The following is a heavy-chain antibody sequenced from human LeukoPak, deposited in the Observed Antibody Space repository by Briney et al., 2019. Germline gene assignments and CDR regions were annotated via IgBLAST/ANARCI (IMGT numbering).Heavy chain of an antibody. CDR1: GDSINSYY. CDR3: ATRRREDNWNDSGNWFDP. J-gene: IGHJ5*02. Sequence: SETLSLTCTVSGDSINSYYWNWIRQPPGKGLEWIGYIYYSGRTNYNPSLKSRVTISVDTSKDQFSLRLSSVTAADTAVYYCATRRREDNWNDSGNWFDPWGQGTLVTVSS. V-gene: IGHV4-59*01. CDR2: IYYSGRT. D-gene: IGHD1-1*01.